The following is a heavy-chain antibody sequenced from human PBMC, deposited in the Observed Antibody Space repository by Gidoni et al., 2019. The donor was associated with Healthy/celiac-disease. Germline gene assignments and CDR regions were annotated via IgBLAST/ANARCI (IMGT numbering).Heavy chain of an antibody. CDR2: SYYSGST. CDR1: GGSISSYS. Sequence: QVQLQESGPGLVKPSSPLSLTCTVYGGSISSYSWSWIRQPPGKGLVWIGYSYYSGSTNYNPSLTRLVTISVDTSKNQFSLKLSSVTAADTAVYYCARDDGGNSESDYYYGLDVWGQGTTVTVSS. V-gene: IGHV4-59*01. J-gene: IGHJ6*02. D-gene: IGHD2-21*02. CDR3: ARDDGGNSESDYYYGLDV.